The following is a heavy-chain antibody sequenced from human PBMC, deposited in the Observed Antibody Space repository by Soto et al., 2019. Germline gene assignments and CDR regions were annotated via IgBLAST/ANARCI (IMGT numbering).Heavy chain of an antibody. CDR3: ERGACNRTYCYVFDP. CDR2: INSDGSSA. CDR1: RVTLKIHW. Sequence: VGSRRLSCAASRVTLKIHWVHSVRQSPGKGLVWVSQINSDGSSANYADAVNSRFTFTRANEKKVVYMKMNSLRAEDTAVYYCERGACNRTYCYVFDPWGQGTLVTVSS. J-gene: IGHJ5*02. V-gene: IGHV3-74*01. D-gene: IGHD3-10*02.